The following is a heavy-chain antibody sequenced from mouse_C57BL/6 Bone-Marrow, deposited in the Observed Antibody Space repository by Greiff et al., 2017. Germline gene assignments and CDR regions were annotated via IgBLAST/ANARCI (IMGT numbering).Heavy chain of an antibody. J-gene: IGHJ3*01. Sequence: EVQLQQSGPVLVKPGASVKMSCKASGYTFTDYYMNWVKQSHGKSLEWIGVINPYNGGTSYHQKFKGKATLTVDKSSSTAYMELNSRTSEDSAVYYCASPYGNYLAWFAYWGQGTLVTVSA. D-gene: IGHD2-1*01. V-gene: IGHV1-19*01. CDR1: GYTFTDYY. CDR2: INPYNGGT. CDR3: ASPYGNYLAWFAY.